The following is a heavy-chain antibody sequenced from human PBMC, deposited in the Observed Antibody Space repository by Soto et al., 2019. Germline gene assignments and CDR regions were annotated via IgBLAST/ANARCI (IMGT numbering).Heavy chain of an antibody. Sequence: SETLSLTCAVYGGSFSGYYWSWIRQPPGKGLEWIGEINHSGSTNYNPSLKSRVTISVDTSKNQFSLKLSSVTAADTAVYYCARVVGLVRGVILGFDYWGQGTLVTVSS. D-gene: IGHD3-10*01. J-gene: IGHJ4*02. CDR1: GGSFSGYY. CDR3: ARVVGLVRGVILGFDY. CDR2: INHSGST. V-gene: IGHV4-34*01.